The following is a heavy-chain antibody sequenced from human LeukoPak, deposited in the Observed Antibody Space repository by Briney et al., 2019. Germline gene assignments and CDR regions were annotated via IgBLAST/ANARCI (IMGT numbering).Heavy chain of an antibody. J-gene: IGHJ4*02. Sequence: SETLSLTCTVSGGPINSYYWTWIRQAPGKGLECIGFIFYSGSTNYNPSLKSRVTISADTSKNQFSLKLSSVTAADTAVYYCARRMQAGYYFDYWGQGTLVTVSS. V-gene: IGHV4-59*08. CDR2: IFYSGST. CDR3: ARRMQAGYYFDY. D-gene: IGHD6-13*01. CDR1: GGPINSYY.